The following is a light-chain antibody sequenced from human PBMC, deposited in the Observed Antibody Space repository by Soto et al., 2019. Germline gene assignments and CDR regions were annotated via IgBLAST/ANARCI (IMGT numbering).Light chain of an antibody. V-gene: IGLV2-14*01. Sequence: QSALTQPASVSGSPGQSITISCTGTSSDVGGYNYVSWYQQQPGKAPKLMIYEVSNRPSGVSNRFSGSKSGNTASLTISGLQAEDEADYYCSSYTSSSTLGVFGGGTKVTVL. J-gene: IGLJ3*02. CDR3: SSYTSSSTLGV. CDR2: EVS. CDR1: SSDVGGYNY.